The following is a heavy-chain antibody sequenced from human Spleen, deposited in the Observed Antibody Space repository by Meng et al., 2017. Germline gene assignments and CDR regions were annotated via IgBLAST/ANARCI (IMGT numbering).Heavy chain of an antibody. CDR3: AKYSYGLGDYLDY. D-gene: IGHD3-10*01. V-gene: IGHV3-23*01. CDR1: GFTFSSYA. Sequence: GESLKISCAASGFTFSSYAMSWVRQAPGKGLEWVSTISGSGGSTHYADSVKGRFTISRDNSQSTLFLQMNSLRAEDTAVYYCAKYSYGLGDYLDYWGQGARVTVAS. J-gene: IGHJ4*02. CDR2: ISGSGGST.